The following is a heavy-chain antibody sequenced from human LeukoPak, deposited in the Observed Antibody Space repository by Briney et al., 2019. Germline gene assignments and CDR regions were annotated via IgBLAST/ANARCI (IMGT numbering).Heavy chain of an antibody. D-gene: IGHD2-2*01. J-gene: IGHJ6*02. CDR2: ISVYSGNT. CDR3: ARGDHCSTTTCYSYYYGMDV. V-gene: IGHV1-18*01. Sequence: GASVKVSCKASGYTFTDYAINWVRQAPGQGLEWMGRISVYSGNTNCPQKFQGRVTMTTDTSSNTAYMELRSLKSDDTAVYYCARGDHCSTTTCYSYYYGMDVWGQGTTVTVYS. CDR1: GYTFTDYA.